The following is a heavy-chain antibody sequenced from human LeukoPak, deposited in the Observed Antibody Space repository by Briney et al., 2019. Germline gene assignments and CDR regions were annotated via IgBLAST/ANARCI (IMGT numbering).Heavy chain of an antibody. Sequence: PGGSLRLSCAASGFTFSSYEMNWVRQAPGKGLEWVSYISSSGSTIYYADSVKGRFTISRDSAKNSLYLQMNSLRAEDTAVYYCARGTTVVTPKAFDIWGQGTMVTVSS. CDR2: ISSSGSTI. CDR1: GFTFSSYE. CDR3: ARGTTVVTPKAFDI. J-gene: IGHJ3*02. D-gene: IGHD4-23*01. V-gene: IGHV3-48*03.